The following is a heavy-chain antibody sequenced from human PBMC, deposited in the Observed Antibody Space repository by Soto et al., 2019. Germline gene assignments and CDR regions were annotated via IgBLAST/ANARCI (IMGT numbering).Heavy chain of an antibody. CDR3: ARHGPTTVTTPLLLSFDY. V-gene: IGHV4-59*08. J-gene: IGHJ4*02. D-gene: IGHD4-17*01. CDR1: GGSISSYY. CDR2: IYYSGST. Sequence: PSETLSLTCTVSGGSISSYYWSWIRQPPGKGLEWIGYIYYSGSTNYNPSLKSRVTISVDTSKNQFSLKLSSVTAADTAVYYCARHGPTTVTTPLLLSFDYWGQGTLVTVSS.